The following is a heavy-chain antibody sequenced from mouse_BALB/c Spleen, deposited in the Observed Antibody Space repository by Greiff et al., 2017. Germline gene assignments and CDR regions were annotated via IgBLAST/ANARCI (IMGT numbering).Heavy chain of an antibody. Sequence: EVQRVESGGGLVQPGGSLKLSCAASGFTFSSYTMSWVRQTPEKRLEWVAYISNGGGSTYYPDTVKGRFTISRDNAKNTLYLQMSSLKSEDTAMYYCARHVYEGYFDYWGQGTTLTVSS. J-gene: IGHJ2*01. D-gene: IGHD2-3*01. CDR3: ARHVYEGYFDY. CDR1: GFTFSSYT. V-gene: IGHV5-12-2*01. CDR2: ISNGGGST.